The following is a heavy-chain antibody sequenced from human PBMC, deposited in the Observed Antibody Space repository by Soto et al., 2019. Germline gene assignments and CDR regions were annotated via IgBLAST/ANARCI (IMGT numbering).Heavy chain of an antibody. Sequence: GSLRLSCAASGFTFSSYAMSWVRQAPGKGLEWVSAISGSGGSTYYADSVKGRFTISRDNSKNTLYLQMNSLRAEDTAVYYCAKDVVTIFGVVRGLVPYWGQGTLVTVSS. V-gene: IGHV3-23*01. J-gene: IGHJ4*02. D-gene: IGHD3-3*01. CDR3: AKDVVTIFGVVRGLVPY. CDR1: GFTFSSYA. CDR2: ISGSGGST.